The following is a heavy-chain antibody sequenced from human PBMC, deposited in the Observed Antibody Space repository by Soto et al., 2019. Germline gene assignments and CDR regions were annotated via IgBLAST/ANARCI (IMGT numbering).Heavy chain of an antibody. D-gene: IGHD3-22*01. J-gene: IGHJ4*02. V-gene: IGHV4-4*07. CDR2: IYTSGST. CDR1: GGSISSYY. CDR3: ESSPTGFVVMVDY. Sequence: PSETLSLTCTVSGGSISSYYWSWIRQPAGKGLEWIGRIYTSGSTNYNPSLKSRATMSVDTSKNQFSLKLSSVTAADTAEYYCESSPTGFVVMVDYWGQGTLVTVSS.